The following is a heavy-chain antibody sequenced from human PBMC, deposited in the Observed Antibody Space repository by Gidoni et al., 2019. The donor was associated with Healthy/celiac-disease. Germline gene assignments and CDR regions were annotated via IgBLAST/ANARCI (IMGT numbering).Heavy chain of an antibody. CDR2: IYSGGST. Sequence: EVQLVESGGGLVQPGGSLSLSCAASGFTVSSNYMSWVRQAPGKGLEWVSVIYSGGSTYYADSVKGRFTISRDNSKNTLYLQMNSLRAEDTAVYYCARENDYGDYYYYYGMDVWGQGTTVTVSS. CDR3: ARENDYGDYYYYYGMDV. J-gene: IGHJ6*02. V-gene: IGHV3-66*01. CDR1: GFTVSSNY. D-gene: IGHD4-17*01.